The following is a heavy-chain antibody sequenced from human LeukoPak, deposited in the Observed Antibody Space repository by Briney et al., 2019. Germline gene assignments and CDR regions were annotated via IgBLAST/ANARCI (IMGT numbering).Heavy chain of an antibody. D-gene: IGHD5-18*01. CDR3: ARDNGGYSYGLGY. Sequence: GGSLRLSCAASGFTFSSYSMSWVRQAPGKGLEWVSSISSSSSYIYYADSVKGRFTISRDNAKNSLYLQMNSLRAEDTAVYYCARDNGGYSYGLGYWGQGTLVTVSS. CDR1: GFTFSSYS. CDR2: ISSSSSYI. V-gene: IGHV3-21*01. J-gene: IGHJ4*02.